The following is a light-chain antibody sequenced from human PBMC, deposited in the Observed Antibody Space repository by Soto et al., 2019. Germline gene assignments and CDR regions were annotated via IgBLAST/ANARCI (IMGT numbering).Light chain of an antibody. V-gene: IGKV3-15*01. J-gene: IGKJ2*01. CDR1: QSISRN. CDR2: DVS. CDR3: QQYNNWPPYT. Sequence: EIVLTQSPGTLSLSPGERATLSCRASQSISRNLAWYQQKPGRAPRLLIYDVSTRATGVPARFSGSGSETDFSLTISSLQSEDFAVYYCQQYNNWPPYTFGQGTKLEIK.